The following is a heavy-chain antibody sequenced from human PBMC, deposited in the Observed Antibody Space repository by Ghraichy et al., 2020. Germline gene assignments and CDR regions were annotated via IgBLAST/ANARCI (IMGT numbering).Heavy chain of an antibody. CDR3: VHHSGSCSRASCDDYTHYGMDV. D-gene: IGHD2-2*01. Sequence: GPTLVKPTQTLTLTCTFSGFSLSTSGVWVGWIRQPPGKALEWLAVIYWDDDKRYSPSLKSRLTITKDTSKNQVVLTLTNMDPVDTATYYCVHHSGSCSRASCDDYTHYGMDVWGQGTTVTVSS. J-gene: IGHJ6*02. CDR2: IYWDDDK. CDR1: GFSLSTSGVW. V-gene: IGHV2-5*02.